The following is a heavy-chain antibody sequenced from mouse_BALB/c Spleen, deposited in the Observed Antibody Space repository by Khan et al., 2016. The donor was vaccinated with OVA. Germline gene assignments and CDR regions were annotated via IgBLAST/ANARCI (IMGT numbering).Heavy chain of an antibody. CDR2: ISDGGSYT. CDR3: AIGYYGDPFAY. J-gene: IGHJ3*01. D-gene: IGHD2-13*01. CDR1: GFTFSDYY. Sequence: VQLKESGGGLVKPGGSLKLSCAASGFTFSDYYMYWVRQTPEKRLEWVATISDGGSYTYYPDSVKGRFTISRDDAKNNLYLQMSSLKSEDTAMYYCAIGYYGDPFAYWGQGTLVTVSA. V-gene: IGHV5-4*02.